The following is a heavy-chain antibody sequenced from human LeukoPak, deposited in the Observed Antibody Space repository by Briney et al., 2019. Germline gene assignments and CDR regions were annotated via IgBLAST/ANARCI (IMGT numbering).Heavy chain of an antibody. D-gene: IGHD2-2*01. CDR3: ARDYGGLSPLNWFDP. Sequence: PGGSLRLSCAASGFTFSSYSMNWVRQAPGKGLEWVSSISRSSSYIYYADSVTGRFTISRDNAKNSLSVQMNSLRAEDTAVYYCARDYGGLSPLNWFDPWGQGTLVTVSS. CDR2: ISRSSSYI. J-gene: IGHJ5*02. V-gene: IGHV3-21*01. CDR1: GFTFSSYS.